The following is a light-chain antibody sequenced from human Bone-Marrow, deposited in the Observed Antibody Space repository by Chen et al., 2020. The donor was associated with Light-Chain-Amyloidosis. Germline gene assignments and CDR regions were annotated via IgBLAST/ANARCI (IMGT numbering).Light chain of an antibody. Sequence: IQMTQSPSSLSASVGDRVTITCRASRGISKSLAWYQLKPGKAPKLLIYGTSKLHNGVPSRFSGSESGTDYTLTISSLQPEDFATYFCQHYYTTPRTFGQGTTLEIK. CDR1: RGISKS. V-gene: IGKV1-NL1*01. CDR3: QHYYTTPRT. J-gene: IGKJ2*01. CDR2: GTS.